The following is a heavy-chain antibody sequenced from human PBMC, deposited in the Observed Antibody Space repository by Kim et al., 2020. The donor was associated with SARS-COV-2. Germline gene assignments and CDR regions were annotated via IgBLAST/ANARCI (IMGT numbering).Heavy chain of an antibody. J-gene: IGHJ6*02. D-gene: IGHD5-18*01. Sequence: ASVKVSCKVSGYTLTELSMHWVRQAPGKGLEWMGGFDPEDGETIYAQKFQGRVTMTEDTSTDTAYMELSSLRSEDTAVYYCATAPAAPVIRGYSYGYYYYYGMDVWGQGTTVTVSS. CDR3: ATAPAAPVIRGYSYGYYYYYGMDV. CDR1: GYTLTELS. CDR2: FDPEDGET. V-gene: IGHV1-24*01.